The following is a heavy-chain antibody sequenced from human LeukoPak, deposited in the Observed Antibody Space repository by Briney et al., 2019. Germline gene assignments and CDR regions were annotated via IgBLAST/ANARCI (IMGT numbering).Heavy chain of an antibody. Sequence: GGSLRLSCAASGFTFSSYEMNWVRQAPGKGLEWVSYISSSGSTIYYADSVKGRFTISRDNAKNSLYLQMNSLRAEDTAVYYCARTLGYCSSTSCSDAFDTWGQGTMVTVSS. D-gene: IGHD2-2*01. CDR1: GFTFSSYE. V-gene: IGHV3-48*03. J-gene: IGHJ3*02. CDR2: ISSSGSTI. CDR3: ARTLGYCSSTSCSDAFDT.